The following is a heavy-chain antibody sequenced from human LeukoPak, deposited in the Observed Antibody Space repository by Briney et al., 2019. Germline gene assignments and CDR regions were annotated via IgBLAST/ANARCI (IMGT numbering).Heavy chain of an antibody. V-gene: IGHV3-48*01. CDR1: GFTFSSYS. J-gene: IGHJ4*02. Sequence: GGSLRLSCAASGFTFSSYSMNWVRQAPGKGLEGVSYIISGSTTIYYADSVKGRFTISRDNAKNSLYLQMNSLRAEDTAMYYCARDVEQWLVRVYYFDYWGQGTLVTVSS. CDR2: IISGSTTI. D-gene: IGHD6-19*01. CDR3: ARDVEQWLVRVYYFDY.